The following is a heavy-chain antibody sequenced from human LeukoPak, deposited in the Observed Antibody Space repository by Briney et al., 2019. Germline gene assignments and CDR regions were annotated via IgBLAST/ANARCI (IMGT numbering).Heavy chain of an antibody. CDR1: GGPISSSSYY. D-gene: IGHD2-8*01. CDR2: IYYSGST. CDR3: ARTQDMVWFDP. Sequence: SETLSLTCTVSGGPISSSSYYWGWIRQPPGKGLEWIGSIYYSGSTYYNPSLKSRVTISVDTSKNQFSLKLSSVTAADTAVYYCARTQDMVWFDPWGQGTLVTVSS. J-gene: IGHJ5*02. V-gene: IGHV4-39*07.